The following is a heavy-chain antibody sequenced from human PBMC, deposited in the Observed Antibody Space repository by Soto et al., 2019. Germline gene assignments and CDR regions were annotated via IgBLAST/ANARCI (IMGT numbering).Heavy chain of an antibody. D-gene: IGHD3-16*02. Sequence: QVQLQQWGAGLLKPSETLSLTCAVYGGSFSGNYWSWIRQPPGKGLEWMGEINHSGNTNYNPSLKSLVTLSVDTSNNQFSLKLTSVTAADTAVYYCARTPYDYVWGSYRDVYYYAMDVWGQGTTVTVSS. CDR1: GGSFSGNY. CDR2: INHSGNT. V-gene: IGHV4-34*01. J-gene: IGHJ6*02. CDR3: ARTPYDYVWGSYRDVYYYAMDV.